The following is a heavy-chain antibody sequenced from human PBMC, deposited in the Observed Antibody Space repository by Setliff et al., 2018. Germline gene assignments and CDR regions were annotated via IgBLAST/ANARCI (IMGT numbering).Heavy chain of an antibody. J-gene: IGHJ6*02. V-gene: IGHV4-34*01. CDR3: VRDRTAYSYGLDV. D-gene: IGHD5-18*01. CDR2: INHSGST. CDR1: GASFSDYY. Sequence: SETLSLTCTVYGASFSDYYWGWIRQPPGKGLEWIAEINHSGSTNYNPSLKSRVTISVDTSKNQFSLNLTSVTAADTAVYYCVRDRTAYSYGLDVWGQGTTVTVSS.